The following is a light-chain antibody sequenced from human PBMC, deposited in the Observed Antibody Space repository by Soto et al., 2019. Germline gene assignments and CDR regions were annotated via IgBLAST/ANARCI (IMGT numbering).Light chain of an antibody. CDR3: QQRSNWPST. CDR2: DAS. J-gene: IGKJ1*01. Sequence: IVLRESPATLSLSPVERATLSFRASQRIRGYLAWYQQRPGQAPRLLLYDASNRATGIPVRFSGSGSGTDYTLTITNLESEDFAVYYCQQRSNWPSTFGQGTNVDIK. V-gene: IGKV3-11*01. CDR1: QRIRGY.